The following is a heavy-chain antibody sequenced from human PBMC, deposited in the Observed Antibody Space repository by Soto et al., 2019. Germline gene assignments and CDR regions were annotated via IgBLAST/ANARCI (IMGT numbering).Heavy chain of an antibody. D-gene: IGHD6-13*01. J-gene: IGHJ4*02. CDR3: AKSSLLHAFDY. CDR1: GFTYSNYA. CDR2: ITGIVGNT. V-gene: IGHV3-23*01. Sequence: EVQVLESGGGLVQPGGSLRLSCAASGFTYSNYAMSWVRQAPGKGLEWVSTITGIVGNTYYADSVKGRFTISRDNSKNTLFLQMNSLRAEDTAMYYCAKSSLLHAFDYWGQGTKVT.